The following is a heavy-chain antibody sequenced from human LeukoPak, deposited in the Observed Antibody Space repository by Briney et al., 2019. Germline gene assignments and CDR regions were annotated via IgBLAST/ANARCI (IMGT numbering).Heavy chain of an antibody. V-gene: IGHV3-21*04. CDR3: ARVLGGNYYEFDY. Sequence: PGGSLRLSCAASGFTFSNYGMHWVRQAPGKAMEWVSSITSSGTYNFYADSVRGRFTISRDNAKNSLYPQMNSLRVEDTALYYCARVLGGNYYEFDYWGQGTLVTVSS. J-gene: IGHJ4*02. CDR2: ITSSGTYN. D-gene: IGHD1-26*01. CDR1: GFTFSNYG.